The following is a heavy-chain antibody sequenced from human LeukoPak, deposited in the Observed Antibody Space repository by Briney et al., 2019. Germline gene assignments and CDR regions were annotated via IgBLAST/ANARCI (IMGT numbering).Heavy chain of an antibody. CDR1: GGSIRNSDYY. J-gene: IGHJ3*02. CDR3: AGQPSPLGRPDAFDI. D-gene: IGHD3-3*02. V-gene: IGHV4-39*01. Sequence: KPSETLSLTCTVSGGSIRNSDYYWGWIRQPPGKGLQWIGSIFYSGSTYYNPSLKSRVTISVDTSKKQFSLNLSSVTAADTAVYFCAGQPSPLGRPDAFDIWGQGTMVTVSS. CDR2: IFYSGST.